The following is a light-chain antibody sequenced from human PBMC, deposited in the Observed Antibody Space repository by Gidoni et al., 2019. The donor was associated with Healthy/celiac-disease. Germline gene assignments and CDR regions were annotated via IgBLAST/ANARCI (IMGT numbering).Light chain of an antibody. Sequence: DIQMTQSPSTLSASVGDRVTITCRASQSISSWLYWYQQKPGKAPKLLIYKSSSLESGVPSRFIGSGSGTEFTLTISRLQPDDFATYYCQPQGTFGQXTKVEIK. J-gene: IGKJ1*01. CDR1: QSISSW. V-gene: IGKV1-5*03. CDR2: KSS. CDR3: QPQGT.